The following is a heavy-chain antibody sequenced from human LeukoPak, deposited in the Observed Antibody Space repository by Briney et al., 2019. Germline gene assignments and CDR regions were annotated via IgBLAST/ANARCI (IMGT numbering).Heavy chain of an antibody. Sequence: ASVKVSCKASGYTFTSYDINWVRQATGQGLEWMGWMNPNSGNTGYAQKFQGRVTITRNTSISTAYMELSSLRSEDTAVYYCARGLPRPPGNKRIAARLSFAFDIWGQGTMVTVSS. J-gene: IGHJ3*02. D-gene: IGHD6-6*01. CDR2: MNPNSGNT. V-gene: IGHV1-8*03. CDR3: ARGLPRPPGNKRIAARLSFAFDI. CDR1: GYTFTSYD.